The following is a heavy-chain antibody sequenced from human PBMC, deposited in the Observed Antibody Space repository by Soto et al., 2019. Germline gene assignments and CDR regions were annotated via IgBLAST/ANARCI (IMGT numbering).Heavy chain of an antibody. D-gene: IGHD3-9*01. V-gene: IGHV3-48*03. CDR2: ISSSGSTI. J-gene: IGHJ4*02. CDR3: ARSIRYFDWLPFDY. CDR1: GFTFSSYE. Sequence: PGGSLRLSCAASGFTFSSYEMNWVRQAPGKGLEWVSYISSSGSTIYYADSVKGRFTISRDNAKNSLYLQMNSLRAEDTAVYYCARSIRYFDWLPFDYWGQGTLVT.